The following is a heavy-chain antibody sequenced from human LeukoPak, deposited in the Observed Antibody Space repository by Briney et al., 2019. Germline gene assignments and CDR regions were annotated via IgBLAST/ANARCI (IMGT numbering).Heavy chain of an antibody. CDR1: GGSFSGYY. CDR3: ARGRSSSWLGLVGWFDP. Sequence: SETLSLTCAVYGGSFSGYYWSWIRQPPGKGLEWIGEINHSGSTNYNPSLKSRVTISVDTSKNQFSLKLSSVTAADTAVYYCARGRSSSWLGLVGWFDPWGQGTLVTVSS. D-gene: IGHD6-13*01. V-gene: IGHV4-34*01. J-gene: IGHJ5*02. CDR2: INHSGST.